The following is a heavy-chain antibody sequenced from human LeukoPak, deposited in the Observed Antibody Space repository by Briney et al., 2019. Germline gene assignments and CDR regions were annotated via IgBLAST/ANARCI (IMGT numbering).Heavy chain of an antibody. Sequence: GGSLRLSCAASGFTFDDYGMSWVRQAPGKGLEWVANIKQDGSEKYYVDSVKGRFTISRDNAKNSLYLQMNNLRAEDTAVYYCARGFFWFWGQGTLVTVSS. CDR2: IKQDGSEK. CDR3: ARGFFWF. CDR1: GFTFDDYG. D-gene: IGHD3-3*01. J-gene: IGHJ4*02. V-gene: IGHV3-7*04.